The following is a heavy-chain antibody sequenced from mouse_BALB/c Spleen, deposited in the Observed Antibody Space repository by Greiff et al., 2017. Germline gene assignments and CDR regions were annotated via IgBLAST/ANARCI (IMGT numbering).Heavy chain of an antibody. V-gene: IGHV14-3*02. J-gene: IGHJ2*01. CDR3: ARYLYFDY. Sequence: VQLQQSGAELVKPGASVKLSCTASGFTINDTYMHWVKQRPEQGLEWIGRINPANGNTKYDPKFQGKATITADTSSNTAYLKLSSLTSEDTAVSCCARYLYFDYWGQGTTLTVSS. CDR1: GFTINDTY. CDR2: INPANGNT.